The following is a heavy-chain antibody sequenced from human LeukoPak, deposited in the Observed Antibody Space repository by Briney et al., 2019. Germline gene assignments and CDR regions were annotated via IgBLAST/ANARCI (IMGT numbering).Heavy chain of an antibody. Sequence: GGSLKLSCVASGFTFSGDWMTWVRQAPGKGLEWVANIKQDGNEKYYVDSVKGRFTISRDNAKNSLYLQMNSLRAEDTALYYCAKPYDSSGYTQLDYWGQGTLVTVSS. V-gene: IGHV3-7*03. CDR1: GFTFSGDW. D-gene: IGHD3-22*01. CDR2: IKQDGNEK. J-gene: IGHJ4*02. CDR3: AKPYDSSGYTQLDY.